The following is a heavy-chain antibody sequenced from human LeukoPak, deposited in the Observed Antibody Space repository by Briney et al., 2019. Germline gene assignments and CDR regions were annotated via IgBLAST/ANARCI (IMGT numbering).Heavy chain of an antibody. D-gene: IGHD6-19*01. CDR3: AGTSSSGWYTVGAFDI. V-gene: IGHV3-21*01. J-gene: IGHJ3*02. CDR1: GFTFTNAW. CDR2: ISSSSSYI. Sequence: GGSLRLSCAASGFTFTNAWMSWVRQAPGKGLEWVSSISSSSSYIYYADSVKGRFTISRDNAKNSLYLQMNSLRAEDTAVYYCAGTSSSGWYTVGAFDIWGQGTMVTVSS.